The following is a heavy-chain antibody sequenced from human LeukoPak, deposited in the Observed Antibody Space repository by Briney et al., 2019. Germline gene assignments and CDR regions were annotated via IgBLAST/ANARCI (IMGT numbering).Heavy chain of an antibody. Sequence: ASVKVSCKASGYSFTSNYIHWVRQAPGQGLEWMGMIYPRDGSTSYAQRFQDRVTVTRDTSTSTVHMELSGLRSENTAVYYCARDQEGFDYWGQGTQVTVSS. V-gene: IGHV1-46*01. J-gene: IGHJ4*02. CDR1: GYSFTSNY. CDR2: IYPRDGST. CDR3: ARDQEGFDY.